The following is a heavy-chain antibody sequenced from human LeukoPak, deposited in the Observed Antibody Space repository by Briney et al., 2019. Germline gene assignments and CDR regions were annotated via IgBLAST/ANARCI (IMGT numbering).Heavy chain of an antibody. Sequence: GASVKVSCKASGGTFSSYAISWVRQAPGQGLEWMGRIIPILGIANYAQKFQGRATITADKSTSTAYMELSSLRSEDTAVYYCARSDGYNYGFDYWGQGTLVTVSS. D-gene: IGHD5-24*01. J-gene: IGHJ4*02. V-gene: IGHV1-69*04. CDR2: IIPILGIA. CDR3: ARSDGYNYGFDY. CDR1: GGTFSSYA.